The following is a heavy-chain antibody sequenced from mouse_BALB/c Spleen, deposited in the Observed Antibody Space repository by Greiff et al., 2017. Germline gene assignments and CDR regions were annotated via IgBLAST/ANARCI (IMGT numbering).Heavy chain of an antibody. J-gene: IGHJ1*01. CDR2: ISSGSSNI. CDR1: GFTFSSFG. D-gene: IGHD2-10*02. V-gene: IGHV5-17*02. CDR3: ARLYGNYWYFDV. Sequence: EVKVVESGGGLVQPGGSRKLSCAASGFTFSSFGMHWVRQAPEKGLEWVAYISSGSSNIYYADTVKGRFTISRDNPKNTLFLQMTSLRSEDTAMYYCARLYGNYWYFDVWGAGTTVTVSS.